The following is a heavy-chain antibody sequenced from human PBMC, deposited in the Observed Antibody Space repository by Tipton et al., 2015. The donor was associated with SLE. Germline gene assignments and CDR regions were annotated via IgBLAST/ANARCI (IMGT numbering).Heavy chain of an antibody. Sequence: LRLSCAVYGGSFSGYYWSWIRQPPGKGLEWIGEINHSGSTNYNPSLKSRVTISVDTSKNQFPLKLSSVTAADTAVYYCAGRYSGPGGYFDYWGQGTLVTVSS. CDR2: INHSGST. CDR3: AGRYSGPGGYFDY. J-gene: IGHJ4*02. V-gene: IGHV4-34*01. D-gene: IGHD5-12*01. CDR1: GGSFSGYY.